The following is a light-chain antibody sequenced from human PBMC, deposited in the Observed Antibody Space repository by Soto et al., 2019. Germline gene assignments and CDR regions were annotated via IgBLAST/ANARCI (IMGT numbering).Light chain of an antibody. CDR3: QQYASSLLT. CDR1: QSVSNNF. CDR2: NAA. J-gene: IGKJ4*01. Sequence: ETVLTQSPGTLSLSPGGRATLSCRASQSVSNNFLAWYQQKPGQAPRLLIYNAATRATGIPDRFSGSGSGTDFTLTISRLEPEDFAVYHCQQYASSLLTFGGGTKVEIK. V-gene: IGKV3-20*01.